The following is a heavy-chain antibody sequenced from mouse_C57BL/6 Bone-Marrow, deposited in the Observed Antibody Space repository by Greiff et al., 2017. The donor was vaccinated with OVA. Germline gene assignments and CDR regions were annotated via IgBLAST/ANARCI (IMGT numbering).Heavy chain of an antibody. V-gene: IGHV1-80*01. CDR2: IYPGDGDT. CDR3: ARWGFSHDCGSSLCNVDY. CDR1: GYAFSSYW. Sequence: QVQLQQSGAELVKPGASVKLSCKASGYAFSSYWMHWVKQRPGQGLEWIGQIYPGDGDTNYNGQFKGKATLTADQSSSTAYMQLSSLTSEDAAVYFGARWGFSHDCGSSLCNVDYGGQGTTLTVSA. D-gene: IGHD6-1*01. J-gene: IGHJ2*01.